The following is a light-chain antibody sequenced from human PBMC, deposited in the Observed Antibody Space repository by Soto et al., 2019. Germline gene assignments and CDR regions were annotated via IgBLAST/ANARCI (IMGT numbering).Light chain of an antibody. Sequence: ETVLTQTPATLSLSHGERATLSCRASRSISTYLAWYQQKPGQAPRLLIYEALNRATGIPARFSGSRSGTEFTLTINSLQSEDFAVYYCQRYNNWPLTFGGGTKVDIK. CDR3: QRYNNWPLT. J-gene: IGKJ4*01. CDR2: EAL. V-gene: IGKV3-11*01. CDR1: RSISTY.